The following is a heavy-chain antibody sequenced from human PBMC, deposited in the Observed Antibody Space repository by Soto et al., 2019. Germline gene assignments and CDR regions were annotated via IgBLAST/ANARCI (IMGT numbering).Heavy chain of an antibody. V-gene: IGHV4-39*01. D-gene: IGHD2-8*02. Sequence: QLHLQESGPGLVKPSETLSLTCSVSGGSLSSSSYYWAWIRQPPGKGLEWIGTIYYNGNTYSNPFLKSRVRIALDTAENEASLKLSSGTATDTAVYYCGRHDWTYYVLAINFWGQGTLATVSS. J-gene: IGHJ4*02. CDR3: GRHDWTYYVLAINF. CDR1: GGSLSSSSYY. CDR2: IYYNGNT.